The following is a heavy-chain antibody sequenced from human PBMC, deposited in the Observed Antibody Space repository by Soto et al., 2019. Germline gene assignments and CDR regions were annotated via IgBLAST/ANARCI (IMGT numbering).Heavy chain of an antibody. Sequence: DVQLLESGGGLVQWGGSLRLSCVTSGFTFSTYGMTWVRQAPGKGLEWVSYGGTTDYADSVKGRFTISRDNSKNTLYLQMNSLRAEDTAVYYCAARNIVAPYWGQGTLVTVSS. CDR1: GFTFSTYG. CDR3: AARNIVAPY. CDR2: GGTT. V-gene: IGHV3-23*01. D-gene: IGHD5-12*01. J-gene: IGHJ4*02.